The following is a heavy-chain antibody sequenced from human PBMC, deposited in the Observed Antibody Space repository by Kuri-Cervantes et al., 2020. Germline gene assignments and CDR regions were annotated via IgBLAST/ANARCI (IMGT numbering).Heavy chain of an antibody. J-gene: IGHJ4*02. CDR3: AREMCSSSPFDY. Sequence: GESLKISCAASGFTFSSYGMHWVRQAPGKGLEWVAVIWYDGSNKYHADSVKGRFTISRDNSKNTLYLQMNSLRAEDTAVYYCAREMCSSSPFDYWGQGTLVTVSS. CDR2: IWYDGSNK. D-gene: IGHD6-13*01. V-gene: IGHV3-33*01. CDR1: GFTFSSYG.